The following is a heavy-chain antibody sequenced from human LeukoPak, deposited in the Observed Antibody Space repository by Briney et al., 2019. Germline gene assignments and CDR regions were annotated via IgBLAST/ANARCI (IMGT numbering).Heavy chain of an antibody. CDR3: AKDSWYDRLRQDAFDI. CDR1: GFTFSSYA. V-gene: IGHV3-23*01. Sequence: GGSLRLSCAASGFTFSSYAMSWVRQAPGKGLEWVAAISGSGGSTYYADSVKGRFTISRDNSKNTLYLQMNRLRAEDTAVYYCAKDSWYDRLRQDAFDIWGQGTMVTVSS. D-gene: IGHD5-12*01. J-gene: IGHJ3*02. CDR2: ISGSGGST.